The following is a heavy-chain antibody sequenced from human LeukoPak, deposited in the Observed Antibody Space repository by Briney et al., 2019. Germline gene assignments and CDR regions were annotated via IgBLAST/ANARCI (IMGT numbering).Heavy chain of an antibody. CDR2: INDNGST. Sequence: SETLSLTCAVYGGSFSGYYWSWIRQPPGKGLEWIGEINDNGSTNYNPSLKSRVTISVDTSKNQFSLRLSSVTAADTAVYYCARAYSGSYDYWGQGTLVTVSS. CDR3: ARAYSGSYDY. CDR1: GGSFSGYY. J-gene: IGHJ4*02. D-gene: IGHD1-26*01. V-gene: IGHV4-34*01.